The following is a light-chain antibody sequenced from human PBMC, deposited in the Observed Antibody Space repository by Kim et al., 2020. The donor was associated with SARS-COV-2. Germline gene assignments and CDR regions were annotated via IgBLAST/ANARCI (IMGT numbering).Light chain of an antibody. V-gene: IGKV3-15*01. CDR2: GAS. CDR3: QQYNDSPLLS. Sequence: LLMTKSQATLSVSPGARSTLSCRASQSVKGNLAWYQQRPGHPPRLLVYGASTRATGIPVRFSGSGSGTEFTLTISSLQSEDSALYYCQQYNDSPLLSFGRVT. J-gene: IGKJ3*01. CDR1: QSVKGN.